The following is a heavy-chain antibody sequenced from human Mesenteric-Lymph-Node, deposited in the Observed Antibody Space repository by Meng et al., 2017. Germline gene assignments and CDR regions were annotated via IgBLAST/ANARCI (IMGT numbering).Heavy chain of an antibody. CDR3: ASRLLPPYSSGWYGGVDY. D-gene: IGHD6-19*01. CDR2: IIPIFGTA. CDR1: GGTFSSYA. V-gene: IGHV1-69*06. J-gene: IGHJ4*02. Sequence: SVKVSCKASGGTFSSYAISWVRQAPGQGLEWMGGIIPIFGTANYAQKFQGRVTITADKSTSTVYMELSSLRSEDTAVYYCASRLLPPYSSGWYGGVDYWGQGTLVTVSS.